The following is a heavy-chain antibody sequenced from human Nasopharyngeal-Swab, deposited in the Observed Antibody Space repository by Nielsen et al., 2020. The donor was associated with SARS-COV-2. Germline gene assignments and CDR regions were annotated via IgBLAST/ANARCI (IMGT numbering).Heavy chain of an antibody. CDR2: ISWNSGSI. J-gene: IGHJ4*02. CDR3: TKGRADYSNPSFDN. V-gene: IGHV3-9*01. D-gene: IGHD4-11*01. CDR1: GFTFDDYA. Sequence: GGSLRLSCAASGFTFDDYAMHWVRQAPGKGLEWVSGISWNSGSIGYADSVKGRFTISRDNARSSMYLQMNSLRAEDTALYYCTKGRADYSNPSFDNWGQGTLVTVSS.